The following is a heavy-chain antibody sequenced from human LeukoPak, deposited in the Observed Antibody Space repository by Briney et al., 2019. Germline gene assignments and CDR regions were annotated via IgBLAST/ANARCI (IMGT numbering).Heavy chain of an antibody. J-gene: IGHJ6*03. Sequence: GGSLRLSCAASGFTFSSYWMSWVRQAPGKGLEWVANINQDGSEKYYVHSVKGRFTISRDNAKNSLYLQMNSLRAEDTAVYYCARAGNYDILTGYTAYDYYYYMDVWGKGTTVTVSS. D-gene: IGHD3-9*01. CDR2: INQDGSEK. CDR3: ARAGNYDILTGYTAYDYYYYMDV. V-gene: IGHV3-7*01. CDR1: GFTFSSYW.